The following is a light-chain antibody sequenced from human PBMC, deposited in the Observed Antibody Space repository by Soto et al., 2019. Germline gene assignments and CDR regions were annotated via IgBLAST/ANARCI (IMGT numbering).Light chain of an antibody. V-gene: IGKV3-11*01. J-gene: IGKJ5*01. CDR1: QSVSSY. CDR2: DAS. CDR3: QQRSSWPIT. Sequence: EIVLTQSPATLSLSPGERATLSCRTSQSVSSYFAWYQQKPGRAPRLLIYDASNRATGIQARFIGSGSGTDFTLTISSLEPEDFAVYYCQQRSSWPITFGQGTRLEIK.